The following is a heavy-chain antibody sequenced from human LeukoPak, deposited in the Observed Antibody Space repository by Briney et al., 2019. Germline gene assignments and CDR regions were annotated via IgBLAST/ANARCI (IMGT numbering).Heavy chain of an antibody. CDR2: IYTSEST. CDR3: ARLPAAPIARWFDP. J-gene: IGHJ5*02. V-gene: IGHV4-61*02. Sequence: SETLSLTCTVSGGSISSGCYYWSWLRQPAGKGLERIGRIYTSESTHYNPPLKSRLTISVDTSKNQFSLKLSSVTAADTAVYYCARLPAAPIARWFDPWGQGTLVTVSS. CDR1: GGSISSGCYY. D-gene: IGHD2-2*01.